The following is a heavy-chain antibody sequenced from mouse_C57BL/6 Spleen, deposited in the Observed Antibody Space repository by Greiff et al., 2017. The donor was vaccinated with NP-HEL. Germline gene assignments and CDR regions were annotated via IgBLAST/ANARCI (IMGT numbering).Heavy chain of an antibody. J-gene: IGHJ2*01. V-gene: IGHV1-69*01. CDR2: LDPSDSYT. D-gene: IGHD1-1*01. CDR1: GYTFTSYW. Sequence: QVQLQQPGAELVMPGASVKLSCKASGYTFTSYWMHWVKQRPGQGLEWIGELDPSDSYTNYNQKFKGKSTLTVDKSSSTAYMQLSSLTSEDSAVYYCARKTTVGAHFDYWGQGTTLTVSS. CDR3: ARKTTVGAHFDY.